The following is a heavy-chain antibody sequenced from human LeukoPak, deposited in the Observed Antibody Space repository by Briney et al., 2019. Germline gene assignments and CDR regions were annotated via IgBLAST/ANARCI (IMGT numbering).Heavy chain of an antibody. CDR2: ISYDGSNK. Sequence: GGSLRLSCAASGFTFSSYGMHWVRQAPGKGLEWVAVISYDGSNKYYADSVKGRFTISRDNSKNTLYLQMNSLRAEDTAVYYCASYSGYDPRGYYYYGMDVWGQGTTVTVSS. CDR3: ASYSGYDPRGYYYYGMDV. V-gene: IGHV3-30*03. J-gene: IGHJ6*02. CDR1: GFTFSSYG. D-gene: IGHD5-12*01.